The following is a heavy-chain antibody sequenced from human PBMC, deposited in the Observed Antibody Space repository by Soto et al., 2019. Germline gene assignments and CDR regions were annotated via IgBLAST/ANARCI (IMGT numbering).Heavy chain of an antibody. V-gene: IGHV3-33*01. CDR3: ATTGPY. Sequence: QVQLVESGGGVVQPGRSLRLSCAASGFTFSSYGMHWVRQAPGKGLEWVAVIWFDGSNKFYADAVKGRFTISRDNSKNTVSLQMNSLRDEASAAYYCATTGPYWGKGTLVTFSS. J-gene: IGHJ4*02. CDR2: IWFDGSNK. CDR1: GFTFSSYG.